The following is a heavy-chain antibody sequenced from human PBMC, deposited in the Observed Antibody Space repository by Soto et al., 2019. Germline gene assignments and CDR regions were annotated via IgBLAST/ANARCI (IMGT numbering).Heavy chain of an antibody. CDR3: ARGEERYYYDSSYFDY. CDR2: IDPSDSYT. D-gene: IGHD3-22*01. J-gene: IGHJ4*02. CDR1: GYSFTSYG. Sequence: GESLKISCKGSGYSFTSYGISWVRQMPGKGLEWMGRIDPSDSYTNYSPSFQGHVTISADKSISTAYLQWSSLKASDTAMYYCARGEERYYYDSSYFDYWGQGTLVTVSS. V-gene: IGHV5-10-1*01.